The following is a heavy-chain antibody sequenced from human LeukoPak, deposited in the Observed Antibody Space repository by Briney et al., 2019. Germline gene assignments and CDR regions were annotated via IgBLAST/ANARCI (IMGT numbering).Heavy chain of an antibody. CDR1: GFTFSSYA. Sequence: GTSLRLSCAASGFTFSSYAMSWVRQAPGKGLEWVSAISGSGGSTYYADSVKGRFTISRDNSKNTLYLQMNSLRAEDTAVYYCAKDLKEGSSWYVNWFDPWGQGTLVTVSS. CDR2: ISGSGGST. D-gene: IGHD6-13*01. V-gene: IGHV3-23*01. J-gene: IGHJ5*02. CDR3: AKDLKEGSSWYVNWFDP.